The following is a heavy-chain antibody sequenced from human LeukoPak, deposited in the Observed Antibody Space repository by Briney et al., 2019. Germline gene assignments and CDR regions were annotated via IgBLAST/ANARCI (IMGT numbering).Heavy chain of an antibody. Sequence: GGSLRLSCAASGFTFSSYWMSWVRQAPEKGLEWVANIKQDGSEKYYVDSVKGRFTISRDNAKNSLYLQMNSLRAEDTAVYYCARDTDFDDYGDPFDYWGQGTLVTVSS. CDR3: ARDTDFDDYGDPFDY. V-gene: IGHV3-7*01. D-gene: IGHD4-17*01. J-gene: IGHJ4*02. CDR1: GFTFSSYW. CDR2: IKQDGSEK.